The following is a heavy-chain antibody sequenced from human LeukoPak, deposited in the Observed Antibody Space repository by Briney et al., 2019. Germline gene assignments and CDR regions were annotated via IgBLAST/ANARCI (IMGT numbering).Heavy chain of an antibody. CDR2: ISAYNGNT. CDR1: GYTFTSYG. Sequence: GASVNVSCKASGYTFTSYGISWVRQAPGQGLEWMGWISAYNGNTNYAQKLQGRVTMTTDTSTSTAYMELRSLRSDDTAVYYCAREGLRFLEWLSTPTDYWGQGTLVTVSS. J-gene: IGHJ4*02. D-gene: IGHD3-3*01. CDR3: AREGLRFLEWLSTPTDY. V-gene: IGHV1-18*01.